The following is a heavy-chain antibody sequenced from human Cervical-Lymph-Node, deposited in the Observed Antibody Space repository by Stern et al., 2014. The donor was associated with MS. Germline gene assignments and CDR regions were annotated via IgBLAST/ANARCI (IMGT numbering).Heavy chain of an antibody. CDR1: GYRFINNW. CDR3: ARWSVACDS. J-gene: IGHJ4*02. V-gene: IGHV5-51*03. D-gene: IGHD2-21*01. CDR2: IYPGDSDV. Sequence: VQLVQSGAEVRKPGDSLKISCKTSGYRFINNWIAWVRQAPGKGLEWIGIIYPGDSDVRYSPSFQGHVTISVDKSISTAYLQWSSLKASDTAVYYCARWSVACDSWGQGALITVSS.